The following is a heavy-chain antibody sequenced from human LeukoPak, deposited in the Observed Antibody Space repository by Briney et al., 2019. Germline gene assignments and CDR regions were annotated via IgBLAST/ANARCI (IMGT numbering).Heavy chain of an antibody. V-gene: IGHV1-18*01. J-gene: IGHJ4*02. CDR1: GYTFTSYG. CDR2: ISAYNGNT. CDR3: ARDEDLTHCGSSTSCYVGVFDY. Sequence: ASVKVSCKASGYTFTSYGISWVRQAPGQGLEWMGWISAYNGNTNYAQKLQGRVTMTTDTSTSTAYMELRSLRSDDTAVYYCARDEDLTHCGSSTSCYVGVFDYWGQGTLVTVSS. D-gene: IGHD2-2*01.